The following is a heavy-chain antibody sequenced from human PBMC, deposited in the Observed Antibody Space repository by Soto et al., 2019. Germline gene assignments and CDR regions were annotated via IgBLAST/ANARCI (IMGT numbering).Heavy chain of an antibody. CDR2: MNPINGNT. D-gene: IGHD3-16*01. J-gene: IGHJ4*02. V-gene: IGHV1-8*01. Sequence: QVQLMQSGAEVREPGASVKVSCKASGYTFTSYGINWVRQATGQGLEWMGWMNPINGNTGFAQKFQGRLTMTRNTSIRKAYLGVRGPATGGTGVYFRGGGGGSALGGVCHFWGQGALVTVSS. CDR1: GYTFTSYG. CDR3: GGGGGSALGGVCHF.